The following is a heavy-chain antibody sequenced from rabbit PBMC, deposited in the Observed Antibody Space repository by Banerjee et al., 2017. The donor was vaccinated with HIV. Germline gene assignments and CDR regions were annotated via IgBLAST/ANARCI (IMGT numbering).Heavy chain of an antibody. J-gene: IGHJ4*01. Sequence: QEQLEESGGDLVKPEGSLTLTCTASGFSFTNKYVMCWVRQAPGKGLEWIACINTSSGSIVYSGWSKGRRITIKNSSCTVMLQMTSITAADAATYFCSRDLSGFNGCKLGLWGPGTLVTVS. CDR1: GFSFTNKYV. CDR2: INTSSGSI. V-gene: IGHV1S45*01. CDR3: SRDLSGFNGCKLGL. D-gene: IGHD3-1*01.